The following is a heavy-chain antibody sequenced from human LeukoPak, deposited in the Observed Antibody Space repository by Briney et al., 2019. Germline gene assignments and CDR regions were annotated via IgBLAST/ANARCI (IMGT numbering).Heavy chain of an antibody. V-gene: IGHV1-46*01. D-gene: IGHD4-23*01. CDR3: AREIVYGGTQVIKRKYYFDY. J-gene: IGHJ4*02. Sequence: GASVKVSCKASGYTFTSYYMHWVRQAPGQGLEWMGIINPSGGSTSYAQKFQGRVTMTRDTSTSTVYMELSSLRSEDTAVYYCAREIVYGGTQVIKRKYYFDYWGQGTLVTVSS. CDR1: GYTFTSYY. CDR2: INPSGGST.